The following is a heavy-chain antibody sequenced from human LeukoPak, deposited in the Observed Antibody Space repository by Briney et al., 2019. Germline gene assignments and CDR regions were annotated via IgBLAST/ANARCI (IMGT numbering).Heavy chain of an antibody. CDR3: ARGPWTSYYYYGMDV. D-gene: IGHD1-1*01. V-gene: IGHV4-39*01. Sequence: SETLSLTCTVSGGSISSSSYYWGWIRQPPGKGLEWIGSIYCSGSTYYNPSLKSRVTISVDTSKNQFSLKLSSVTAADTAVYYCARGPWTSYYYYGMDVWGQGTTVTVSS. J-gene: IGHJ6*02. CDR2: IYCSGST. CDR1: GGSISSSSYY.